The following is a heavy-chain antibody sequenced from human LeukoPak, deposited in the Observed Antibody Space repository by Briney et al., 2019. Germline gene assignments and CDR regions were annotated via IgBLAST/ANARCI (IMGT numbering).Heavy chain of an antibody. CDR3: ARDLLLTTVTPFDY. D-gene: IGHD4-17*01. CDR1: GFTFSSYG. Sequence: PGGSLRLSCAASGFTFSSYGMNWVRQAPGKRLEWVSYISSSSSTLYYADSVKGRFTISRDDAKNSLYLQMNSLRAEDTAVYYCARDLLLTTVTPFDYWGQGTLVTVSS. J-gene: IGHJ4*02. CDR2: ISSSSSTL. V-gene: IGHV3-48*01.